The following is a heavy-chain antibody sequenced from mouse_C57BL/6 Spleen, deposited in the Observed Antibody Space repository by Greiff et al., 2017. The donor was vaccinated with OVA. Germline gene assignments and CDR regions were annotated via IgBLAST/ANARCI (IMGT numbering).Heavy chain of an antibody. D-gene: IGHD2-1*01. J-gene: IGHJ4*01. Sequence: VQLKESVAELVRPGASVKLSCTASGFNIKNTYMHWVKQRPEQGLEWIGRIDPANGNTKYAPKFQGKATITADTSSNTAYLQLSSLTSEDTAIYYCARQIYYGNYDAMDYWGQGTSVTVSS. CDR3: ARQIYYGNYDAMDY. CDR1: GFNIKNTY. CDR2: IDPANGNT. V-gene: IGHV14-3*01.